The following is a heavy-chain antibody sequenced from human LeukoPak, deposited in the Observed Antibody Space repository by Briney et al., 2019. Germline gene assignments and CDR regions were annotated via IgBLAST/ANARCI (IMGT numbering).Heavy chain of an antibody. CDR2: IYYSGST. D-gene: IGHD6-13*01. J-gene: IGHJ6*03. CDR1: GGSISSSSYY. CDR3: ARGSKYSSSWYYPHYYYMDV. V-gene: IGHV4-39*07. Sequence: SETLSLTCTVSGGSISSSSYYWGWIRQPPGKGLEWIGSIYYSGSTNYNPSLKSRVTISVDTSKNQFSLKLSSVTAADTAVYYCARGSKYSSSWYYPHYYYMDVWGKGTTVTVSS.